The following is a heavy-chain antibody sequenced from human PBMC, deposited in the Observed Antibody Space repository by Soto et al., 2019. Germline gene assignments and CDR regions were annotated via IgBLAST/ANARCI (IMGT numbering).Heavy chain of an antibody. V-gene: IGHV3-23*01. D-gene: IGHD3-9*01. CDR2: ISGSGGST. Sequence: EVHLLESGGDFVHPGGSLRLSCAASGFTFSNYAMSWVRQAPGRGLEWVSAISGSGGSTYYSDSVKGRFTISRDNSKNTLSLQVNSLNAEDTALYYCAKPYYEILTGYSPFDYWGQGTLVTVSS. J-gene: IGHJ4*02. CDR3: AKPYYEILTGYSPFDY. CDR1: GFTFSNYA.